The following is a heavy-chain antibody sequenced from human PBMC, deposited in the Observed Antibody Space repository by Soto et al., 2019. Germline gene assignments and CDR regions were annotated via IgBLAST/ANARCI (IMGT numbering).Heavy chain of an antibody. Sequence: GGSLRLSCAASGFTFSRYGMHWVRQAPGKGLEWVAVIWYDGNNKYYADSVKGRFTISRDNSKNTLYVQMTSLRAEDTAIYYCARGLHSLFDYWGQGTLVTVSS. J-gene: IGHJ4*02. CDR2: IWYDGNNK. CDR3: ARGLHSLFDY. D-gene: IGHD2-21*01. CDR1: GFTFSRYG. V-gene: IGHV3-33*01.